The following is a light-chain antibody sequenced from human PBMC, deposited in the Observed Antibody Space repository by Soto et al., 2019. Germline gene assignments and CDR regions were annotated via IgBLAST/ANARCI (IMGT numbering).Light chain of an antibody. CDR3: CSYTSSNSRV. CDR2: GVI. V-gene: IGLV2-14*03. Sequence: QSALTQPASASGSPGQSITISCTGSSSDIVYSFVSWYKQHPANAPNLIIYGVINRPSGVSNRFSGSKSDNTASLTISGLQAEDEADYYCCSYTSSNSRVFGGGTKLTVL. CDR1: SSDIVYSF. J-gene: IGLJ3*02.